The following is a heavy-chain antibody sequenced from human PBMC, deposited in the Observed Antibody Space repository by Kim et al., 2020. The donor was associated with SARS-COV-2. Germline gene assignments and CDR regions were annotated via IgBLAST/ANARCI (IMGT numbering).Heavy chain of an antibody. J-gene: IGHJ6*02. Sequence: SVKVSCKASGGTFSSYAISWVRQAPGQGLEWMGGIIPIFGTANYAQKFQGRVTITADESTSTAYMELSSLRSEDTAVYYCARDFLGGYPKYGMDVWGQGTTVTVSS. V-gene: IGHV1-69*13. CDR2: IIPIFGTA. CDR1: GGTFSSYA. CDR3: ARDFLGGYPKYGMDV. D-gene: IGHD3-16*02.